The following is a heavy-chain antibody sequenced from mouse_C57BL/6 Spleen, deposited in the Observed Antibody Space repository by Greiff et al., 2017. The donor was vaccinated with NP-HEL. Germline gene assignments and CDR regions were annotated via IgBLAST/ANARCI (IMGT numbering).Heavy chain of an antibody. D-gene: IGHD1-1*02. CDR1: GFTFSDYG. V-gene: IGHV5-17*01. CDR3: ARPSPLWDYFDY. Sequence: EVKLMESGGGLVKPGGSLKLSCAASGFTFSDYGMHWVRQAPEKGLEWVAYISSGSSTIYYADTVKGRFTISRDNAKNTLFLQMTSLRSEDTAMYYCARPSPLWDYFDYWGQGTTLTVSS. J-gene: IGHJ2*01. CDR2: ISSGSSTI.